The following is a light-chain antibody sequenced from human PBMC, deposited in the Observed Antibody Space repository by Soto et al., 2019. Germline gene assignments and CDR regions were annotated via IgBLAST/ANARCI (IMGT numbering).Light chain of an antibody. J-gene: IGLJ3*02. CDR1: SSNIGRNT. V-gene: IGLV1-44*01. CDR2: SSD. CDR3: AAWDDSLNAWA. Sequence: QSVLTQPPSASGTPGQRVTISCSGSSSNIGRNTVKWYRQLPGTAPKLLIGSSDQRPSGVPDRVSGAQSGTSASLAISGRQDEDEADDICAAWDDSLNAWAFGGGTKVTVL.